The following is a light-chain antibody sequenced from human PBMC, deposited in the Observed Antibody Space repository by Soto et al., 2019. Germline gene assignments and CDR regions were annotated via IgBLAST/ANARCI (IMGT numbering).Light chain of an antibody. CDR3: HYYDASPPFP. Sequence: EIVLTQSPGTLSLSPGERATFSCRASQSVSSRFLAWYQQKPGQAPRLLIYGASSRATGIPDRFSGSGSGTDFTLTISRLEPEDFAVYYCHYYDASPPFPFGPGTKVDIK. CDR2: GAS. J-gene: IGKJ3*01. CDR1: QSVSSRF. V-gene: IGKV3-20*01.